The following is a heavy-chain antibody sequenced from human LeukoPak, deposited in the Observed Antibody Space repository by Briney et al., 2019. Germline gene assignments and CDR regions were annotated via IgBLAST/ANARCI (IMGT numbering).Heavy chain of an antibody. V-gene: IGHV3-23*01. Sequence: GGSLRLSCATSGFIFSHHGMNWVRQAPGKGLEWVSGIRADAVTTYYADSVKGRFTISRDNSKNTLYLQMNSLRAEDTAVYYCAKDSRRFDPWGQGTLVTVSS. CDR2: IRADAVTT. CDR1: GFIFSHHG. J-gene: IGHJ5*02. CDR3: AKDSRRFDP.